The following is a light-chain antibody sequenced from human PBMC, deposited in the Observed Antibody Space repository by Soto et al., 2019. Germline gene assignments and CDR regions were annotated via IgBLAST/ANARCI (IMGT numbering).Light chain of an antibody. J-gene: IGLJ1*01. V-gene: IGLV2-14*01. Sequence: QSALSQPASVSGSPGQSNTISCTGTSSDVGGYNFVSWYQRKTGKAPKLMIYDVSNRPSGVSNRFSGSKSGNTASLTISGLQAEDEADYYCSSYTSSSTLFYVFGTGTKVTVL. CDR3: SSYTSSSTLFYV. CDR1: SSDVGGYNF. CDR2: DVS.